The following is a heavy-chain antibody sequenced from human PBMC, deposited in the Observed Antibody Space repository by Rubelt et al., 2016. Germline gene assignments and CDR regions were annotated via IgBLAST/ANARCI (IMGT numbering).Heavy chain of an antibody. V-gene: IGHV1-2*02. CDR3: ARVYHYDSSGYYYNY. D-gene: IGHD3-22*01. CDR2: INPNSGGT. Sequence: QVQLVQSGAEVKKPGASVKVSCKASGYTFTGYYMHWVRQAPGQGLEWMGWINPNSGGTNYAQKFQGRVTMTRDTSTSTVYMELSSLRYEDTAVYYCARVYHYDSSGYYYNYWGQGTLVTVSS. J-gene: IGHJ4*02. CDR1: GYTFTGYY.